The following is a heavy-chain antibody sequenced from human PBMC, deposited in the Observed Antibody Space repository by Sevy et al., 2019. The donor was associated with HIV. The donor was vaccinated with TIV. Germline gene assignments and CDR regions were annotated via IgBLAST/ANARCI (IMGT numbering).Heavy chain of an antibody. Sequence: GGSLRLSCAASGYTFNNAWMSWVRQAPGKGLEWLGRIKTKADGGSGEYTSPVKGRFTISRSDSKSKLYLQMNRLRTEDTGVYYCTGATVFGATWFDPWGQGALVTVSS. CDR2: IKTKADGGSG. V-gene: IGHV3-15*01. J-gene: IGHJ5*02. CDR1: GYTFNNAW. CDR3: TGATVFGATWFDP. D-gene: IGHD3-3*01.